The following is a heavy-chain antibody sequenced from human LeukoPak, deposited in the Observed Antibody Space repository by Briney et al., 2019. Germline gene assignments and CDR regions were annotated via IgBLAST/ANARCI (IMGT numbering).Heavy chain of an antibody. CDR2: IYYSGST. V-gene: IGHV4-39*07. Sequence: SETLSLTCTVSGGSISSSSYYWGWIRQPPGKGLEWIGSIYYSGSTYYNPSLKSRVTISVDTSKNQFSLKLSSVTAADTAAYYCARDLRITMVRGGGYFDYWGQGTLVTVSS. CDR3: ARDLRITMVRGGGYFDY. CDR1: GGSISSSSYY. J-gene: IGHJ4*02. D-gene: IGHD3-10*01.